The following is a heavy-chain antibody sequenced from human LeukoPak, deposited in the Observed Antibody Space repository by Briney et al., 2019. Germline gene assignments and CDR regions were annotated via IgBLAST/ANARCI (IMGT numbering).Heavy chain of an antibody. Sequence: PVKVSCKASGGTFSSSAVSGVRQAPGHRLEWMGRIIPILGIANYAQRCQGRVTITAEKSTSTAYMELSSLRSDDTAVYYCSRLDKGVVIDYWGQGTLVTVSS. CDR2: IIPILGIA. D-gene: IGHD5-18*01. V-gene: IGHV1-69*04. J-gene: IGHJ4*02. CDR3: SRLDKGVVIDY. CDR1: GGTFSSSA.